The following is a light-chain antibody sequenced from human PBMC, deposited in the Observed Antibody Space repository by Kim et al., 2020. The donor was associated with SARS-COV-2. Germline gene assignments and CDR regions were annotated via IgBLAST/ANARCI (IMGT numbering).Light chain of an antibody. V-gene: IGLV1-44*01. CDR3: ASWDDSLSGWV. J-gene: IGLJ3*02. CDR2: SNV. Sequence: QLVLTQPPSASGTPGQRVTISCSGSSSDIGSNTVSWYQQFPGTTPKLLIYSNVQRPSGVPDRFSGSKSGTSASLAISGLQSADEAHYYCASWDDSLSGWVFGGGTQLTVL. CDR1: SSDIGSNT.